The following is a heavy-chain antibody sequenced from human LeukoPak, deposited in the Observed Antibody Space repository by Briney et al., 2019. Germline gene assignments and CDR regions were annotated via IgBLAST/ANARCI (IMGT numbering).Heavy chain of an antibody. J-gene: IGHJ4*02. CDR2: ISGSGGST. CDR3: AKSQDGGRLFHFDY. D-gene: IGHD1-26*01. V-gene: IGHV3-23*01. Sequence: GGSLRLSCAASGFTFSSYTMTWVHQAPGKGLEWVSAISGSGGSTYYADSVKGRFTISRDNSKNTLYLQMNSLRAEDTAVYFCAKSQDGGRLFHFDYWGQGTLVTVSS. CDR1: GFTFSSYT.